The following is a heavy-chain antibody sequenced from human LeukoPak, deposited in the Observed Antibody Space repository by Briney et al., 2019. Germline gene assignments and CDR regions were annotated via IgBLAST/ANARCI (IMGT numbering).Heavy chain of an antibody. D-gene: IGHD2-15*01. Sequence: GSLRLSCAASGFTFSSYSMNWVRQAPGKGLEWVSSIISSSSYIYYADSVKGRFTISRDNAKNSLYLQMNSLRAEDTAVYYCARALGYCSGGSCYSFDYWGQGTLVTVS. CDR3: ARALGYCSGGSCYSFDY. CDR1: GFTFSSYS. J-gene: IGHJ4*02. V-gene: IGHV3-21*01. CDR2: IISSSSYI.